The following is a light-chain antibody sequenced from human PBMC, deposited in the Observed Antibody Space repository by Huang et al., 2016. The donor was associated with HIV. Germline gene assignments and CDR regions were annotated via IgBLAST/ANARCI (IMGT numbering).Light chain of an antibody. CDR3: QQYNNWPPWT. CDR1: QSVSSN. CDR2: GAS. V-gene: IGKV3-15*01. Sequence: EIVMTQSPATLSVSPGERATLSCRASQSVSSNLAWYQQKPGQAPRLLIYGASTRATGIPARFSGSGSGTKLTLTISSLQYEDYAVYYCQQYNNWPPWTFGQGTKVEIK. J-gene: IGKJ1*01.